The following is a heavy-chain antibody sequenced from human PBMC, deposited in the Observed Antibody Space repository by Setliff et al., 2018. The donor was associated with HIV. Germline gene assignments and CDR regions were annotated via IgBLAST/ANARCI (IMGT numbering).Heavy chain of an antibody. Sequence: SETLSLTCTVSGGSISSGGYYWSWIRQHPEKGLEWIGYIYYSGNTYYNPSLKSRVTISVDTSKNLFSLKLSSVTAADTAVYYCARALVDDIVLMVYAHAFDIWGQGTMVTVSS. J-gene: IGHJ3*02. D-gene: IGHD2-8*01. CDR1: GGSISSGGYY. V-gene: IGHV4-31*03. CDR2: IYYSGNT. CDR3: ARALVDDIVLMVYAHAFDI.